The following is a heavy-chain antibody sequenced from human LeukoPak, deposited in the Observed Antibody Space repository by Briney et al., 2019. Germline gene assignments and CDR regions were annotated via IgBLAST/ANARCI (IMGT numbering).Heavy chain of an antibody. CDR2: IYPGDSEG. CDR3: ARGFGVSSPPFDY. J-gene: IGHJ4*02. CDR1: GNSFTSYW. D-gene: IGHD2-8*01. V-gene: IGHV5-51*01. Sequence: GESLKISCKGSGNSFTSYWIGWVRQMPGKGLEWMGIIYPGDSEGAYSPSFQGQVTISADKSISTAYLQWSSLKASDTAMYYCARGFGVSSPPFDYWGQGTLVTVSS.